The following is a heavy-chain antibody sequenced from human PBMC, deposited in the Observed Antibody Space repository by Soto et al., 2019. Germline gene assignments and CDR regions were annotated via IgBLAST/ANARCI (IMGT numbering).Heavy chain of an antibody. D-gene: IGHD6-13*01. V-gene: IGHV4-30-4*08. CDR2: IYYSGST. CDR3: ARDSRYSSSWDYYYYYGMDV. CDR1: GGSISSDDYY. J-gene: IGHJ6*02. Sequence: SETLSLTCTVSGGSISSDDYYWSWIRQPPGKGLEWIGYIYYSGSTYYNPSLKSRVTISVDTSKNQFSLKLSSVTAADTAVYYWARDSRYSSSWDYYYYYGMDVWGQGTTVTVSS.